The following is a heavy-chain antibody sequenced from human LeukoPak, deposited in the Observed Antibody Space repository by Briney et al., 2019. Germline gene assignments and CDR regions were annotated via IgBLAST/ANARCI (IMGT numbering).Heavy chain of an antibody. CDR3: ARGHFWSGYTYQDYFYYMDV. D-gene: IGHD3-3*02. J-gene: IGHJ6*03. V-gene: IGHV3-64*01. CDR1: GFSFSKFA. CDR2: ISYNGDGT. Sequence: PGESLRLSCAASGFSFSKFAMHWVRQAPGRGLESVSGISYNGDGTYYANSVKGRFTISRDNSKKTLYLQVGSLRVEDMGVYYCARGHFWSGYTYQDYFYYMDVWGKGTAVTVSS.